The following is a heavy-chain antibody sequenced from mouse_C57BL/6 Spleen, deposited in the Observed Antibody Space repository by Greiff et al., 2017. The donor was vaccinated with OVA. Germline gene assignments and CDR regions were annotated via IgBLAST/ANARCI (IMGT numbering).Heavy chain of an antibody. Sequence: QVQLQQSGAELVRPGASVTLSWKASGYTFTDYEMHWVKQTPVHGLEWIGAIDPETGGTAYNQKFKGKAILTADKSSSTAYMELRSLTSEDSAVYYCTRRGDDYPLDYWGQGTTLTVSS. J-gene: IGHJ2*01. CDR2: IDPETGGT. D-gene: IGHD2-4*01. CDR3: TRRGDDYPLDY. CDR1: GYTFTDYE. V-gene: IGHV1-15*01.